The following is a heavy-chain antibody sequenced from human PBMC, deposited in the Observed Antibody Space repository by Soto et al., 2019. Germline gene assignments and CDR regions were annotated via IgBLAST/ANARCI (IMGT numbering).Heavy chain of an antibody. CDR2: IRSKANSYAT. J-gene: IGHJ4*02. CDR1: GFTFSGSA. CDR3: TRHPERGSYCFDY. V-gene: IGHV3-73*01. D-gene: IGHD1-26*01. Sequence: GGSLRLSCAASGFTFSGSAMHWVRQASGKGLEWVGRIRSKANSYATAYAASVKGRFTISRDDSKNTAYLQMNSLKTEDTAVYYCTRHPERGSYCFDYWGQGTLVTVSS.